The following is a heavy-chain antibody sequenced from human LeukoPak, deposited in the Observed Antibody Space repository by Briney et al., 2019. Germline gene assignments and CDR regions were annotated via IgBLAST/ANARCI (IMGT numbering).Heavy chain of an antibody. V-gene: IGHV3-23*01. CDR1: GFTFSSFA. CDR2: IIGNGGSA. D-gene: IGHD2-21*01. Sequence: PGGSLRLSCSASGFTFSSFALSWVRQAPGKGLEWVSGIIGNGGSAYYADSVKGRFTISRDNSKNTLYLQMNSLRAEDTAVYYCAKIVGCRHCWGQGTLVTVSS. J-gene: IGHJ4*02. CDR3: AKIVGCRHC.